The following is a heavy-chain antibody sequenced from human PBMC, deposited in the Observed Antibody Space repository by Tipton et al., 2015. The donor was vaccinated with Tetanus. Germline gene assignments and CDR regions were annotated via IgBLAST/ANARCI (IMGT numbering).Heavy chain of an antibody. CDR3: ARHWWGYDVLSGYNWFDP. D-gene: IGHD3-3*01. V-gene: IGHV7-4-1*02. J-gene: IGHJ5*02. CDR1: GFSLTTYA. Sequence: QVQLVQSGPEVKMPGASVKVSCKASGFSLTTYAINWVRQAPGQGLEWMGWINTNTGNPTYAQGFTRRFVFSLDTSVSTAYLQISTLKADDTAVYYCARHWWGYDVLSGYNWFDPWGQGTLVTVSS. CDR2: INTNTGNP.